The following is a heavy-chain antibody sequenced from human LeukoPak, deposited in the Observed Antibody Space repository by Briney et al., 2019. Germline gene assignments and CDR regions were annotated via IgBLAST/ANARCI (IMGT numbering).Heavy chain of an antibody. J-gene: IGHJ3*01. CDR3: AKDLFAESGGFAGFVV. CDR2: ISYSGGTT. Sequence: GGSLRLSCAASGFTFSSYAMSWVRQAPGRGLECVSAISYSGGTTYYVDSVRGRFTISRDNSKNTLYLQLNSLRAEDTAVYYCAKDLFAESGGFAGFVVWGQGTMVTVSS. D-gene: IGHD2-15*01. V-gene: IGHV3-23*01. CDR1: GFTFSSYA.